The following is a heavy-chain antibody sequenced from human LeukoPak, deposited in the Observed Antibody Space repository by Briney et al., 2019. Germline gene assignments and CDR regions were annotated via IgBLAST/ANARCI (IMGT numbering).Heavy chain of an antibody. V-gene: IGHV3-23*01. CDR1: GFTFNNYA. Sequence: GGSPRLSCAASGFTFNNYAMSWVRQAPGKGLEWVSTIPSSGGSTYYADSVKGRFTISRDNSKNTLYLQMNSLRAEDTAVYYCAKHMGSSSGYYFPDWGQGTLVTVSS. J-gene: IGHJ4*02. CDR3: AKHMGSSSGYYFPD. CDR2: IPSSGGST. D-gene: IGHD3-22*01.